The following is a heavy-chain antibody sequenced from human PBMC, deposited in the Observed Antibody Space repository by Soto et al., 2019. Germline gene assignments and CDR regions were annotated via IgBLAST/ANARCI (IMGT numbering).Heavy chain of an antibody. D-gene: IGHD2-15*01. CDR2: IYHRGST. CDR3: ARDRRDGTRYCSGGSCYGAFDY. V-gene: IGHV4-4*02. Sequence: QVQLQESGPGLVKPSGTLSLTCAVSSGSISSSNWWGWVRQPPGKGLEWIGEIYHRGSTNYNPSLKSRVTISVDKSKNQFSLKLSSVTAADTAVYYCARDRRDGTRYCSGGSCYGAFDYWGQGTLVTVSS. J-gene: IGHJ4*02. CDR1: SGSISSSNW.